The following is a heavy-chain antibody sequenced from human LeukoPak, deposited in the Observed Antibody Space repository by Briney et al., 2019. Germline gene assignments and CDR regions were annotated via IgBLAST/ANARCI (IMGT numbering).Heavy chain of an antibody. D-gene: IGHD3-16*01. V-gene: IGHV3-23*01. CDR2: IIGSGVST. CDR1: GLTFANYA. J-gene: IGHJ5*02. Sequence: PGGSLRLSCAASGLTFANYAMSWVRQAPGKGLEWVSGIIGSGVSTYYADSVKGRFTISRDNSKDTLYLQINSLRGDDTAVYYCAKGGGAYDAWGQGTLVTVSS. CDR3: AKGGGAYDA.